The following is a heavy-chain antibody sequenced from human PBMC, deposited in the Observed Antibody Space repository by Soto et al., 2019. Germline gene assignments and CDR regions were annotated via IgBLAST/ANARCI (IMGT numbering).Heavy chain of an antibody. CDR3: ARARGYRYMAGLAGMDV. J-gene: IGHJ6*02. V-gene: IGHV3-33*01. D-gene: IGHD5-18*01. CDR2: IWYDGSNK. CDR1: GFTFSSYG. Sequence: QVQLVESGGGVVQPGRSLRLSCAASGFTFSSYGMHWVRQAPGKGLVRVAVIWYDGSNKYYADSVKGRLTISRYNSKNTLSLQLNRLRADDIGVYYCARARGYRYMAGLAGMDVWGQGTTVTVSS.